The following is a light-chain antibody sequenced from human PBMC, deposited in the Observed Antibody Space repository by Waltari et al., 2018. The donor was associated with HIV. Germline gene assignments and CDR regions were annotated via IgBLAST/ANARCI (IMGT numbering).Light chain of an antibody. CDR3: QQRSNWPIT. CDR2: GAS. Sequence: EIVLTQSPATLSLSPGERATLSCRASQSVSSYLAWLQQKPGLLIYGASNRATGIPARFSGSGSGTDFTLTISSLEPEDFAVYYCQQRSNWPITFGQGTRLEIK. CDR1: QSVSSY. V-gene: IGKV3-11*01. J-gene: IGKJ5*01.